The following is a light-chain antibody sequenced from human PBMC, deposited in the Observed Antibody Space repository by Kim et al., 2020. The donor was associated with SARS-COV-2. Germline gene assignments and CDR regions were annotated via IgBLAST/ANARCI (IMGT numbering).Light chain of an antibody. V-gene: IGKV3D-20*01. CDR2: DAS. CDR3: QQYDSSPLT. Sequence: PGERATPSCGASQSVSSRYVAWYQQKPGLAPRLLIYDASNRATGIPDRFSGSGSGTEFTLTISRLEPEDFAVYYCQQYDSSPLTFGGGTKVDIK. J-gene: IGKJ4*01. CDR1: QSVSSRY.